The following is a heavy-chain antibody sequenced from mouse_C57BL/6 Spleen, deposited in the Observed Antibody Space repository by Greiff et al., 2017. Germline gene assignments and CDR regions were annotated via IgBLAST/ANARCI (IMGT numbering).Heavy chain of an antibody. CDR2: IDPENGDT. J-gene: IGHJ2*01. CDR1: GFNIKDDY. V-gene: IGHV14-4*01. CDR3: TTLHYYGSSYGEGY. Sequence: VQLQQSGAELVRPGASVKLSCTASGFNIKDDYMHWVKQRPEQGLAWIGWIDPENGDTEYASKFQGKATITADTSSNTAYLQLSSLTSEDTAVYYCTTLHYYGSSYGEGYWGQGTTLTVSS. D-gene: IGHD1-1*01.